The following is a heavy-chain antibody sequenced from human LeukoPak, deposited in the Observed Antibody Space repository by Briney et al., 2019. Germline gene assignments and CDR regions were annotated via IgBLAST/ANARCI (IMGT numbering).Heavy chain of an antibody. Sequence: EASMKVSCKPYGYTFTVYSMHWMRQAPGQGLEWVGRIDPNTGVTNYAQKFQGRVTMTTDTSISTAYMHVSWLTSADTAVYYCAVSIQAPPIPAFDYWGQGTPVTVSS. D-gene: IGHD5-24*01. CDR2: IDPNTGVT. V-gene: IGHV1-2*02. CDR3: AVSIQAPPIPAFDY. J-gene: IGHJ4*02. CDR1: GYTFTVYS.